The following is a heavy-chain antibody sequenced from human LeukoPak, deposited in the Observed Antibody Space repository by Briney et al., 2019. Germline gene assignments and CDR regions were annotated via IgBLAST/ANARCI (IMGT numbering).Heavy chain of an antibody. J-gene: IGHJ6*03. CDR1: GFTFSDFY. D-gene: IGHD3-3*01. CDR2: MSGTGKTI. V-gene: IGHV3-11*04. CDR3: ARGGGDYTIRYYMGV. Sequence: GGSLRLSCASSGFTFSDFYMHWIRQAPGKGLEWVSYMSGTGKTISDADSLKGRFTISRDNTKNLLFLQVNTLRVEDTATYYCARGGGDYTIRYYMGVWGKGTTVTVSS.